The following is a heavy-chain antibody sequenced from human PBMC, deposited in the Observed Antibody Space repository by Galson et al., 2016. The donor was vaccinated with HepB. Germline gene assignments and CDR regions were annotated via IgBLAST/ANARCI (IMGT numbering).Heavy chain of an antibody. Sequence: SLRLSCAASGFTFNSNWMHWVRQAPGKGLVWVPRINYGGTNTDYADSVKGRFAISRDNAKNTLYLQMTNLRAEDKAVYYCARGNGCPGERGDYWGQGTLVTVSS. D-gene: IGHD1-1*01. CDR3: ARGNGCPGERGDY. CDR2: INYGGTNT. CDR1: GFTFNSNW. J-gene: IGHJ4*02. V-gene: IGHV3-74*01.